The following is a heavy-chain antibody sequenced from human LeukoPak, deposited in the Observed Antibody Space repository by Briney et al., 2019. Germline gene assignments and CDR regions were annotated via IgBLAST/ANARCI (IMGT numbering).Heavy chain of an antibody. CDR1: GYSFTSYV. CDR2: MNQNRGNT. Sequence: ASVTVSCKGSGYSFTSYVINGVGQPTCRGRAGMGWMNQNRGNTGFAQKFQGRVTMTRNTSISTTYMELASLRSEDTAVYYCARGGSWCYRMDYWGQGTLVTVSS. V-gene: IGHV1-8*01. CDR3: ARGGSWCYRMDY. D-gene: IGHD3-10*01. J-gene: IGHJ4*02.